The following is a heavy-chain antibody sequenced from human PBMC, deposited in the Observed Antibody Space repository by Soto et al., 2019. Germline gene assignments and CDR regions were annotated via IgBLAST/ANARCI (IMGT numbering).Heavy chain of an antibody. CDR2: ISAYKGNT. CDR1: GYTFTSYA. Sequence: QVHLVQSGPEVKKPGASVKVSCKASGYTFTSYAISWVRQAPGQGLEWVGWISAYKGNTNSAMKLQGRVTMTTDTSASTAYMELRSLTSDDTAVYYCARETPATGTPDYWGQGTLVTVSS. CDR3: ARETPATGTPDY. V-gene: IGHV1-18*04. J-gene: IGHJ4*02. D-gene: IGHD1-1*01.